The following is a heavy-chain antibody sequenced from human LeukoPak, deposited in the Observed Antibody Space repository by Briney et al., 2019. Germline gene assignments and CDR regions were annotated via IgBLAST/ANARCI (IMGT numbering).Heavy chain of an antibody. D-gene: IGHD3-9*01. Sequence: PGGSLRLSCAASGLTFSGYDMHWVRQAPGKGPEWEPVMSYGGQNERYADSVKGRFTVSRDNPKNTVYLEMNSLRLEDTAVYYCVKAKRTFTGGNFEHRALDPWGQGTLVTVS. V-gene: IGHV3-30*18. CDR2: MSYGGQNE. CDR1: GLTFSGYD. CDR3: VKAKRTFTGGNFEHRALDP. J-gene: IGHJ5*02.